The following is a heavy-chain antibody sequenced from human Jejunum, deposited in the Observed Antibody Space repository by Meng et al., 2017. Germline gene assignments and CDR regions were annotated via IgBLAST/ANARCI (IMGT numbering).Heavy chain of an antibody. D-gene: IGHD6-19*01. J-gene: IGHJ4*02. Sequence: QVQLVESGGGVVQPGRSLRLSRAASGFTFSSYAMHWVRQAPGKGLEWVAVLSYDGSQKYYADSVKGRFTISRDNYRNTLYLQMNSLRPEDTAVYYCARGYTSGKTLRYWGQGTLVTVSS. CDR1: GFTFSSYA. V-gene: IGHV3-30-3*01. CDR3: ARGYTSGKTLRY. CDR2: LSYDGSQK.